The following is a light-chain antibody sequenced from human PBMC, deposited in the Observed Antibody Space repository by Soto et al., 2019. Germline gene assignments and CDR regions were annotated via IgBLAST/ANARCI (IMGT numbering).Light chain of an antibody. CDR2: YDS. V-gene: IGLV3-21*04. Sequence: YELTQPPSVSVAPEKTARITCGGNNIGSKRVYWYRQKPGQAPVLVIYYDSDRPSGIPERFSGSNSGNTATLTISRVEAGDEADYYCQVWDISTDHYVFGTGTKVTVL. J-gene: IGLJ1*01. CDR3: QVWDISTDHYV. CDR1: NIGSKR.